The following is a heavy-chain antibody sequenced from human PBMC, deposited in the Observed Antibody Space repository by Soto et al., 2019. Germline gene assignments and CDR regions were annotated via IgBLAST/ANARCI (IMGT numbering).Heavy chain of an antibody. CDR2: IYYSGST. CDR3: ARQWKLATPRQDYYYYGMDV. D-gene: IGHD2-15*01. Sequence: SETLSLTCTVSGGSISSSSYYWGWIRQPPGKGLEWIGSIYYSGSTYYNPSLKSRVTISVDTSKNQFSLKLSSVTAADTAVYYCARQWKLATPRQDYYYYGMDVWGQGTTVT. CDR1: GGSISSSSYY. V-gene: IGHV4-39*01. J-gene: IGHJ6*02.